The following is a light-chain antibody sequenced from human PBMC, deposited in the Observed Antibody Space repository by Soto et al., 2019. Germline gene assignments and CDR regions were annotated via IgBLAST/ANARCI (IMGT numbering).Light chain of an antibody. CDR1: QSVSSN. Sequence: EIVMTQSPVTLSVSPGERATLSCRASQSVSSNLAWYQQKPGQAPRLLSYVASTRATNIPARFSGSGSGTEFTLTISSLQSEDFAVYYCQQYNNWPWTFGQGTKV. J-gene: IGKJ1*01. V-gene: IGKV3-15*01. CDR3: QQYNNWPWT. CDR2: VAS.